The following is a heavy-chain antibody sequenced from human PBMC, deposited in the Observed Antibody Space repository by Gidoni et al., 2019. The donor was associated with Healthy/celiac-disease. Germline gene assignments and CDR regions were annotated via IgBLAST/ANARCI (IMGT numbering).Heavy chain of an antibody. CDR2: ISGSGGST. J-gene: IGHJ4*02. D-gene: IGHD6-6*01. CDR3: AKGLEYSSSLGDWTLGDY. Sequence: EVQLLESGGGLVQPGGAMRLSCAASGFTFRSYAMSWVRQAPGKGLEWVSAISGSGGSTYYADSVKGRFTISRDNSKNTLYLQMNSLRAEDTAVYYCAKGLEYSSSLGDWTLGDYWGQGTLVTVSS. CDR1: GFTFRSYA. V-gene: IGHV3-23*01.